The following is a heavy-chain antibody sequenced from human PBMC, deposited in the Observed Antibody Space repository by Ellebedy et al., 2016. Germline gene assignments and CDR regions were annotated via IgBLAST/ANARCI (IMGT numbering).Heavy chain of an antibody. D-gene: IGHD5-12*01. CDR3: GRDLRGYNGFQDY. CDR1: GFTFDDYA. Sequence: GGSLRLXCAASGFTFDDYAMHWVRQVPGKGLEWVSGITWNSDRVAYGDSVKGRFTISRDNTKNSLYLQMNSLRAEDTAVYYCGRDLRGYNGFQDYWGQGTLVTVSS. CDR2: ITWNSDRV. J-gene: IGHJ4*02. V-gene: IGHV3-9*01.